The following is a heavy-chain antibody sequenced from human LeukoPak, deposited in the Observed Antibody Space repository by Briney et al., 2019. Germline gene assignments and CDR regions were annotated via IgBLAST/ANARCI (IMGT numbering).Heavy chain of an antibody. CDR2: IKSKTDGGTT. CDR1: GFTFSNAW. J-gene: IGHJ3*02. V-gene: IGHV3-15*01. CDR3: TTEPPAVPTGPLHGGNSGAFLAFDI. Sequence: GGSLRLSCAASGFTFSNAWMSWVRQAPGKGLEWVGRIKSKTDGGTTDYAAPVKGRFTISRDDSKNTLYLQMNSLKTEDTAVYYCTTEPPAVPTGPLHGGNSGAFLAFDIWGQGTMVTVSS. D-gene: IGHD4-23*01.